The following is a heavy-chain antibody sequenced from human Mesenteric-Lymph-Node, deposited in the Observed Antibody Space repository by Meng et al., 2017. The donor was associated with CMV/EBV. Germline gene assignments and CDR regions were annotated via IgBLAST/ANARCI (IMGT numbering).Heavy chain of an antibody. CDR2: IVPDLEIT. V-gene: IGHV1-69*04. J-gene: IGHJ5*02. Sequence: SVKVSCKAPRGTFTTMSWVRQGPGQGLEWMGRIVPDLEITKYAQKFQGRVTITADKSTSTVYMALNSLRSEDTAIYYCARDDPGTMGGGWFDPWGQGTLVTVSS. CDR3: ARDDPGTMGGGWFDP. CDR1: RGTFTT. D-gene: IGHD1-7*01.